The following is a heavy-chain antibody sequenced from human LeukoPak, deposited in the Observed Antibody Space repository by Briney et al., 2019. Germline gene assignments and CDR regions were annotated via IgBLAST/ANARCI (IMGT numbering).Heavy chain of an antibody. J-gene: IGHJ4*02. V-gene: IGHV1-18*01. Sequence: GASVKVSCKASGYTYSNFGISWVRQAPGQGLEWMGWISAYNGNTKYAQKLQGRVTMTTDTSTSTACMELRSLRSDDTAIYYCARDIYYYDSSAYYYFDYWGQGTLVTVSS. CDR3: ARDIYYYDSSAYYYFDY. CDR2: ISAYNGNT. D-gene: IGHD3-22*01. CDR1: GYTYSNFG.